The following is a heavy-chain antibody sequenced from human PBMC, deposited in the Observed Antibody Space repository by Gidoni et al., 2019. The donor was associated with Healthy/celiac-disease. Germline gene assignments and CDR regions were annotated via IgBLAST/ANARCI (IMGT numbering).Heavy chain of an antibody. D-gene: IGHD6-13*01. CDR2: IWYDGSNK. CDR1: GFTFSSYG. V-gene: IGHV3-33*01. CDR3: ARDPGQQLSTPYYYYGMDV. Sequence: QVQLVESGGGVVQPGRSLRLSCAASGFTFSSYGMHWVRQAPGKGLEWVAVIWYDGSNKYYADSVKGRFTISRDNSKNTLYLQMNSLRAEDTAVYYCARDPGQQLSTPYYYYGMDVWGQGTTVTVSS. J-gene: IGHJ6*02.